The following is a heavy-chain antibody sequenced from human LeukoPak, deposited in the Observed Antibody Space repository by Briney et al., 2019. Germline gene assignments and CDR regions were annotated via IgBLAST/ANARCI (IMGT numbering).Heavy chain of an antibody. CDR3: ARRAMVRGVISAAFDY. CDR2: IYYSGST. D-gene: IGHD3-10*01. CDR1: GGSISSSSYY. V-gene: IGHV4-39*01. Sequence: SETLSLTCTVSGGSISSSSYYWGWIRQPPGKGLEWIGSIYYSGSTYYNPSLKSRVTISVDTSKNQFSLKLSSVTAADTAVYYCARRAMVRGVISAAFDYWGQGTLVTVSS. J-gene: IGHJ4*02.